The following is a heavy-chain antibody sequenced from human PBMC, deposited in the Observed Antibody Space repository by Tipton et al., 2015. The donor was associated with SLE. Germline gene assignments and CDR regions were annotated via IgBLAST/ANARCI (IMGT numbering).Heavy chain of an antibody. CDR3: TRAQSPYDAFDI. J-gene: IGHJ3*02. CDR2: LRSKAYGGTT. Sequence: SLRLSCTASGFTFGDYGMSWFRQAPGKGLEWVSFLRSKAYGGTTDCAASVKGRLTISRHDSKSTAYLQMNSLKTEDTAVYYCTRAQSPYDAFDIWGQGTMVTVSS. CDR1: GFTFGDYG. V-gene: IGHV3-49*03.